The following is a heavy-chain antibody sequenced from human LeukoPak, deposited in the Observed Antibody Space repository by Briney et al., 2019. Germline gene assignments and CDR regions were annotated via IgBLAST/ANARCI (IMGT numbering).Heavy chain of an antibody. CDR2: INPDSGDT. V-gene: IGHV1-2*02. CDR3: ARDGSLDY. J-gene: IGHJ4*02. Sequence: ASVKVSCKASGYTFTGYYMHWLRQAPGQGLEWMGWINPDSGDTNSAQKFQGRVTMTRDTSISTAYMELSRLRPDDTAVYYCARDGSLDYWGREPWSPSPQ. CDR1: GYTFTGYY. D-gene: IGHD3-10*01.